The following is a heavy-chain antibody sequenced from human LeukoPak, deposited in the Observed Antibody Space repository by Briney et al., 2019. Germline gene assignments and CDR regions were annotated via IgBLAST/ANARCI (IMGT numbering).Heavy chain of an antibody. CDR1: GYTFTSYG. CDR2: ISAYNGNT. D-gene: IGHD3-22*01. J-gene: IGHJ4*02. CDR3: ARGAYYYDSSGYLGLDH. Sequence: ASVKVSCKASGYTFTSYGISWVRQAPGQGLEWMGWISAYNGNTNYAQKLQGRVTMTTDTSTSTAYMELSSLRSEDTAVYYCARGAYYYDSSGYLGLDHWGQGTLVTVSS. V-gene: IGHV1-18*01.